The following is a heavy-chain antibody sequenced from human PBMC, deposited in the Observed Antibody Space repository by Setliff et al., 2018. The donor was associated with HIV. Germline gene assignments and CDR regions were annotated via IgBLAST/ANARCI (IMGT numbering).Heavy chain of an antibody. D-gene: IGHD5-12*01. Sequence: SETLSLTCTVSGGSISSRNFYWGWIRQPPGKGLEWIGSIYYSGSTYYNPSLKSRVTISVDTSKNQFSLKLSSVTAADTAVYYCARQGGYSGYGFYYYYYYMDVWGKGTTVTVSS. CDR1: GGSISSRNFY. CDR3: ARQGGYSGYGFYYYYYYMDV. V-gene: IGHV4-39*01. J-gene: IGHJ6*03. CDR2: IYYSGST.